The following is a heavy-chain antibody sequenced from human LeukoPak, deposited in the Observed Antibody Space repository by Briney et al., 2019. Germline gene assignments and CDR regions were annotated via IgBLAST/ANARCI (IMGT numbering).Heavy chain of an antibody. D-gene: IGHD4-17*01. V-gene: IGHV1-18*01. CDR2: ISAYNGNT. Sequence: ASVKVSCKASGYTFTSYGISWVRQAPGQGLEWMGWISAYNGNTNYAQKLQGRVTMTTDTSTSTAYMELRSLRSDDTAVYYCARDPLEDYGDYYFDYWGQGTLVTVPS. J-gene: IGHJ4*02. CDR1: GYTFTSYG. CDR3: ARDPLEDYGDYYFDY.